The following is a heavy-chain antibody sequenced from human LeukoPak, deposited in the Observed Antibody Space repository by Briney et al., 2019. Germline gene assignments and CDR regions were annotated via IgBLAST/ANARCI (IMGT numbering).Heavy chain of an antibody. Sequence: GASVKVSCKASGYTFTRHGITWVRQAPGQGLEWMGWISTYNDNTHYAQKLQGRVTMTTDTSTSTVYMELKSLRSDDTAVYYCARIQSRIIAARPGNPAFDYWGRGTLVTVSS. D-gene: IGHD6-6*01. J-gene: IGHJ4*02. CDR2: ISTYNDNT. CDR1: GYTFTRHG. CDR3: ARIQSRIIAARPGNPAFDY. V-gene: IGHV1-18*01.